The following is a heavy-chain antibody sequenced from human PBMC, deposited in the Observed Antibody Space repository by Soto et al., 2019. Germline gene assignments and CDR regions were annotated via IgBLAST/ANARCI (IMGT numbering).Heavy chain of an antibody. Sequence: ASVKVSCKASGYTFTSYYMHWVRQAPGQGLEWMGIINPSGGSTSYAQKFQGRVTMTTDTSTSTAYMELRSLRSDDTAVYYCGREYCSGGSCYSPDYWGQGTLVTVSS. V-gene: IGHV1-46*01. D-gene: IGHD2-15*01. CDR1: GYTFTSYY. J-gene: IGHJ4*02. CDR2: INPSGGST. CDR3: GREYCSGGSCYSPDY.